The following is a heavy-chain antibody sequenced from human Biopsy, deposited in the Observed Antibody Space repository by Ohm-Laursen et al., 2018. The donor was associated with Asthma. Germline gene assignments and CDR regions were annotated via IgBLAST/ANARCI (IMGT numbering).Heavy chain of an antibody. CDR2: INPNTVGT. CDR1: GYTFTAYF. D-gene: IGHD1-26*01. V-gene: IGHV1-2*06. CDR3: AKVDPYSGYYFREGARLLWFDP. J-gene: IGHJ5*02. Sequence: SSVKVSCKASGYTFTAYFIHWVRQASGQGLEWMGRINPNTVGTAYAQQFQGRVTMTRATSISTAYMELNRLTSDETAVYFCAKVDPYSGYYFREGARLLWFDPWGQGTLVTVSS.